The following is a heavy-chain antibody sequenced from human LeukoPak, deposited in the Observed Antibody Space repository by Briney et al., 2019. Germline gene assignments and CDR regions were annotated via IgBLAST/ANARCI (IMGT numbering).Heavy chain of an antibody. Sequence: SETLSLTCTVSGGSISSSSYYWGWLRQPPGKGREWIGSIYYSGSTYYNPSLKSRVTISVDTSKKQFSLKLSSVTAADTAVYYCARRGEGTSMSRFDYWGQGTLVTVSS. CDR2: IYYSGST. D-gene: IGHD3-22*01. V-gene: IGHV4-39*01. CDR3: ARRGEGTSMSRFDY. J-gene: IGHJ4*02. CDR1: GGSISSSSYY.